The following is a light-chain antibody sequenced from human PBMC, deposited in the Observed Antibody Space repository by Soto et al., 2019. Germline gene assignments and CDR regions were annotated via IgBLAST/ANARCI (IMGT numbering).Light chain of an antibody. CDR2: GAS. CDR1: QSVSSSY. CDR3: QHYRTS. V-gene: IGKV3-20*01. Sequence: EIVLTQSPGTLSLSPGERATLSCRASQSVSSSYLAWYQQKPGQAPRQLIYGASSRATGLPDRFSGSGSGTDFPLTLTRLEPEYFAVYYCQHYRTSFGGGTRVEIQ. J-gene: IGKJ4*01.